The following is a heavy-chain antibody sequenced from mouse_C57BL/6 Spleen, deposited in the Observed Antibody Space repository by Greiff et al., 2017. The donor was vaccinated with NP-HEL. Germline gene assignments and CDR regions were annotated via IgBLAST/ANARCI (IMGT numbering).Heavy chain of an antibody. Sequence: EVKLVESGGGLVKPGGSLKLSCAASGFTFSSYAMSWVRQTPEKRLEWVATISDGGSYTYYPDNVKGRFTISRDNAKNNLYLQMSHLKSEDTAMYYCARDGSWYFDVWGTGTTVTVSS. J-gene: IGHJ1*03. CDR1: GFTFSSYA. V-gene: IGHV5-4*01. D-gene: IGHD2-2*01. CDR3: ARDGSWYFDV. CDR2: ISDGGSYT.